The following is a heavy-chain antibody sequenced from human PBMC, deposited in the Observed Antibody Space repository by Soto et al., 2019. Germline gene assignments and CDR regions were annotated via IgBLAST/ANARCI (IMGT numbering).Heavy chain of an antibody. J-gene: IGHJ6*02. V-gene: IGHV4-31*03. D-gene: IGHD3-3*01. CDR3: ARIATYYDFWSGYYKGTSYYYGMDV. CDR1: GGSLSSGGYY. CDR2: IYYSGST. Sequence: SETLSLTCTVSGGSLSSGGYYWSWIRQHPGKGLEWIGYIYYSGSTYYNPSLKSRVTISVDTSRNQFSLKLSSVTAADTAVYYCARIATYYDFWSGYYKGTSYYYGMDVWGQGTTVTVYS.